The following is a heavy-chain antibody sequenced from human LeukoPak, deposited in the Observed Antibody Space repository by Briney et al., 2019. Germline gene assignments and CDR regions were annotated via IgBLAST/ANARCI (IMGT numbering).Heavy chain of an antibody. D-gene: IGHD5-12*01. V-gene: IGHV4-30-2*01. CDR1: GGSISSDSYS. J-gene: IGHJ4*02. Sequence: PSQTLSLTCAVSGGSISSDSYSWSWLRQPPGKGLEWIGYIYHSGVTYYSSSLKSRVTISVDRSKNQFSLKLNSVTAADTAVYYCARGGYSGYGEFDYWGQGTLVTVSS. CDR2: IYHSGVT. CDR3: ARGGYSGYGEFDY.